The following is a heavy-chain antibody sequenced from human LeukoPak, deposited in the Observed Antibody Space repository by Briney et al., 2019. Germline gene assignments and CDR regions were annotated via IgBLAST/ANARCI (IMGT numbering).Heavy chain of an antibody. V-gene: IGHV4-59*08. D-gene: IGHD3-10*01. Sequence: SETLSLTCTVSSGSISSYYWSWIRQPPGKGLEWIRYVYYSGSANYNPSLKSRVTISVDTSKNQFSLKLSSVTAADTAVYYCARHEKLGQFDYWGQGTLVTVSS. CDR1: SGSISSYY. J-gene: IGHJ4*02. CDR3: ARHEKLGQFDY. CDR2: VYYSGSA.